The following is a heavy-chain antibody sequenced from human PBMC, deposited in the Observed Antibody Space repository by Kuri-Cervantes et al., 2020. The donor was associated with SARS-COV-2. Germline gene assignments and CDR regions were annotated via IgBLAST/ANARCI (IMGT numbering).Heavy chain of an antibody. D-gene: IGHD3-10*01. J-gene: IGHJ6*02. V-gene: IGHV1-18*04. CDR2: ISGYNGNT. CDR1: GYTFTSYY. CDR3: ARFSGDFRNMDV. Sequence: ASVKVSCKASGYTFTSYYMHWVRQAPGQGLEWMGWISGYNGNTNYAQKFQGRVTMTIDTSTSTAYTELRSLRSDDTAVYYCARFSGDFRNMDVWGQGTTVTVSS.